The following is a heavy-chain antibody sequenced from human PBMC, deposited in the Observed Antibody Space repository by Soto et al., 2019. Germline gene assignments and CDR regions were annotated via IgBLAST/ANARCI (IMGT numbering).Heavy chain of an antibody. V-gene: IGHV1-69*12. CDR1: GGTFSSYA. CDR2: IIPIFGTA. Sequence: QVQLVQSGAEVKKPGSSVKVSCKASGGTFSSYAISWVRQAPGQGLEWMGGIIPIFGTANYEQKLQGRVTITADDSTSTAYMELSSLRSEDTAVYYCARETAPRCHWEGGLDYLGQGTLVTVSS. J-gene: IGHJ4*02. CDR3: ARETAPRCHWEGGLDY. D-gene: IGHD1-26*01.